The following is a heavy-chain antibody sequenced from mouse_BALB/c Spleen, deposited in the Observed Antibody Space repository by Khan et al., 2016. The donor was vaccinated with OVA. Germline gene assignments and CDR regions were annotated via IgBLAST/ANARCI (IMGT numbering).Heavy chain of an antibody. J-gene: IGHJ4*01. CDR1: GFSLTIYG. D-gene: IGHD2-3*01. CDR2: IWGDGST. V-gene: IGHV2-3*01. CDR3: AKWGDGSTYAMDY. Sequence: VELVESGPGLVAPSQSLAITCTVSGFSLTIYGVNWIRQPPGKGLEWLGVIWGDGSTNYHSALISRLSISKDNSKSQVFLKLNSLQTDDTATYYGAKWGDGSTYAMDYWGQGTSVTVSS.